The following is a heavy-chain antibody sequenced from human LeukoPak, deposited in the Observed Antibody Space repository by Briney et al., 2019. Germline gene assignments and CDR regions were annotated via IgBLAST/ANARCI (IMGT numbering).Heavy chain of an antibody. CDR3: AKVSTMVRGVYAFDI. V-gene: IGHV3-23*01. Sequence: SGGSLRLSCAASGFTFSSYAMSWVRQAPGKGLEWVSAISGSGGSTYYADSVKGRFTISRDNSKNTLYLQMNSPRAEDTAVYYCAKVSTMVRGVYAFDIWGQGTMVTVSS. J-gene: IGHJ3*02. CDR1: GFTFSSYA. CDR2: ISGSGGST. D-gene: IGHD3-10*01.